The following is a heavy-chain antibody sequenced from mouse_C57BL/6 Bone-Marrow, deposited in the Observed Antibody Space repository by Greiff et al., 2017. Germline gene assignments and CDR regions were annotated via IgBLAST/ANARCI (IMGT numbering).Heavy chain of an antibody. D-gene: IGHD3-2*02. Sequence: QVQLQQSGAELVRPGTSVKVSCKASGYAFTNYLIEWVKQRPGQGLEWIGVINPGSGGTNYNEKFKGKATLTAAKSSSTAYMQLSSLTSEDSAVYFCGRSAHALFAYWGQGTLVTVSA. CDR2: INPGSGGT. V-gene: IGHV1-54*01. CDR3: GRSAHALFAY. CDR1: GYAFTNYL. J-gene: IGHJ3*01.